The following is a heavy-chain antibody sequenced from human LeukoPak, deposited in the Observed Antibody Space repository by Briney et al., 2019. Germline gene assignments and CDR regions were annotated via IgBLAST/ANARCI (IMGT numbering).Heavy chain of an antibody. J-gene: IGHJ4*02. D-gene: IGHD6-13*01. CDR1: GFTVSNNY. Sequence: GGSLRLSCAASGFTVSNNYMSWVRQAPGKGLEWVSVIYSGGSTYYADSVKGRFTISRDNSKNTLYLQMNSLRAEDTAVYYCARAKVAAAVYFDYWGQGTLVTVSS. V-gene: IGHV3-66*01. CDR3: ARAKVAAAVYFDY. CDR2: IYSGGST.